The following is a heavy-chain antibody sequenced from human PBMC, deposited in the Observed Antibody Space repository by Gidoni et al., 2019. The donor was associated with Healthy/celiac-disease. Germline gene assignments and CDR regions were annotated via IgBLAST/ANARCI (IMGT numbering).Heavy chain of an antibody. J-gene: IGHJ6*02. CDR1: GGSVSSGSYY. CDR2: IYYSGST. D-gene: IGHD1-26*01. Sequence: QVQLQESGPGLVKPSETLSLTCTVSGGSVSSGSYYWSWIRQPPGKGLEWIGYIYYSGSTNYNPSLKSRVTISVDTSKNQFSLKLSSVTAADTAVYYCARDWVVVGARTAGKHGYYYGMDVWGQGTTVTVSS. V-gene: IGHV4-61*01. CDR3: ARDWVVVGARTAGKHGYYYGMDV.